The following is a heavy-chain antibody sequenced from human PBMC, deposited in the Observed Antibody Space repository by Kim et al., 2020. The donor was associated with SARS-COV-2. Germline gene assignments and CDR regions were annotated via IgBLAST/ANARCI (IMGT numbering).Heavy chain of an antibody. D-gene: IGHD2-2*03. CDR2: NYSSGST. J-gene: IGHJ5*01. V-gene: IGHV4-30-4*01. CDR1: GDSISSSYYF. CDR3: LRCLEAIGSDATFDY. Sequence: SETLSLTCSVSGDSISSSYYFWNRNRQPPGKGRDGIVYNYSSGSTHYNPSLQSPVTLSTDRTKNYLSLKLSSVTATDTSFYYCLRCLEAIGSDATFDYWG.